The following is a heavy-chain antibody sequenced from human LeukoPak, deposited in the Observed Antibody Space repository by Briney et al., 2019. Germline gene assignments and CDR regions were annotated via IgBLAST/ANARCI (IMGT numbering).Heavy chain of an antibody. J-gene: IGHJ5*02. V-gene: IGHV4-4*07. Sequence: SETLSLTCTVSGGSISNYYWSWIRQPAGKGLEWIGRIYTSGSTNYNPSLKSRVTMSVDTSKNQFSLKLSSVTAADTAVYYCARYDYVWGSYRQYNWFDPWGQGTLVTVSS. CDR1: GGSISNYY. D-gene: IGHD3-16*02. CDR2: IYTSGST. CDR3: ARYDYVWGSYRQYNWFDP.